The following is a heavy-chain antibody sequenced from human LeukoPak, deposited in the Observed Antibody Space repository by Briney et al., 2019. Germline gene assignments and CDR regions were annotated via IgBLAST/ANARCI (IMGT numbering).Heavy chain of an antibody. D-gene: IGHD3-22*01. CDR3: ARDTGYYYDSSGYDPPNY. V-gene: IGHV3-74*03. CDR2: IRTDGTIT. CDR1: GFTFSSYW. J-gene: IGHJ4*02. Sequence: GGSLRLSCAASGFTFSSYWMHWVRQAPGKGLVWVSRIRTDGTITTYADSVKGRFSISRDNAKNTLYLQVNSLRVEDTAVYYCARDTGYYYDSSGYDPPNYWGQGTLVTVSS.